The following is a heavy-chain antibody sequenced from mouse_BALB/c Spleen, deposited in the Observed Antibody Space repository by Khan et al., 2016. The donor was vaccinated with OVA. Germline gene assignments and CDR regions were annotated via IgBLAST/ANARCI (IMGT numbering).Heavy chain of an antibody. V-gene: IGHV1S136*01. CDR1: GYTFTSYV. CDR3: ARIHYGSSLDY. Sequence: EVKLQESGPELVKPGASVKMSCKASGYTFTSYVMHWVKQKPGQGLEWIGYINFYNDGTKYNEKFKGKATLTSDKASSTAYMELSSLTSKDSAVXYCARIHYGSSLDYWGQGTTLTVSS. D-gene: IGHD1-1*01. CDR2: INFYNDGT. J-gene: IGHJ2*01.